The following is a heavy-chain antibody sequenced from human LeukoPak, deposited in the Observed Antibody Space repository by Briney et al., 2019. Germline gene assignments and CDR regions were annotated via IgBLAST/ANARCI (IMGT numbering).Heavy chain of an antibody. V-gene: IGHV1-69*13. J-gene: IGHJ4*02. D-gene: IGHD2-2*01. CDR3: ASWPRESRYQLLDY. CDR2: IIPIFGTA. Sequence: ASVKVSCKASGGIFSSYAISWVRQAPGQGLEWMGGIIPIFGTANYAQKFQGRVTITADESTSTAYMELGSLRSEDTAVYYCASWPRESRYQLLDYWGQGTLVTVSS. CDR1: GGIFSSYA.